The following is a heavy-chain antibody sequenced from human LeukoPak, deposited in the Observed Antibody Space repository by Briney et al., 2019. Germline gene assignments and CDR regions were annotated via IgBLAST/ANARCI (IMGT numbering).Heavy chain of an antibody. V-gene: IGHV3-49*04. CDR2: IRSKAYGGTT. CDR1: GFTFGDYA. Sequence: GGSLRLSCTASGFTFGDYAMSWVRQAPGKGLEWVGFIRSKAYGGTTEYAASVKGRFTISRDDSKSIAYLQMNSLKTEDTAVYYCTRDTAMAIDYWGQGTLVTVSS. CDR3: TRDTAMAIDY. J-gene: IGHJ4*02. D-gene: IGHD5-18*01.